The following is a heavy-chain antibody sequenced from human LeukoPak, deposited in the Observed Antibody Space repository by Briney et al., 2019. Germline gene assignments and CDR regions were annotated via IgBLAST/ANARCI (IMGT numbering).Heavy chain of an antibody. Sequence: SETLSLTRTVSGASISTDYWSWIRQPVGKELEWIGRIYSGGTPYYNPSLRGRVTMSVDTSKNQISLRVKSVTAADTAVYYCAREFTSDWFPRGYYDYWGQGTLVTVSS. CDR2: IYSGGTP. CDR3: AREFTSDWFPRGYYDY. D-gene: IGHD3-9*01. CDR1: GASISTDY. J-gene: IGHJ4*02. V-gene: IGHV4-4*07.